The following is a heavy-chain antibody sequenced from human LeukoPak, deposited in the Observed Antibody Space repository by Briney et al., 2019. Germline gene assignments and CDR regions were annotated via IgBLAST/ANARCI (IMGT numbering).Heavy chain of an antibody. CDR2: IKSKTDGGTT. CDR3: ARDIRGYSYGADY. D-gene: IGHD5-18*01. V-gene: IGHV3-15*07. CDR1: GFTFSNAW. J-gene: IGHJ4*02. Sequence: GGSLRLSCAASGFTFSNAWMNWVRQAPGKGLEWVGRIKSKTDGGTTDYAAPVKGRFTISRDDSKNTLYLQMNSLRAEDTAVYYCARDIRGYSYGADYWGQGTLVTVSS.